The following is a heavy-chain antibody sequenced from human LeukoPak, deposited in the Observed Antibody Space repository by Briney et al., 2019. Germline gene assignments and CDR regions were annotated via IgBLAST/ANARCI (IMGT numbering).Heavy chain of an antibody. Sequence: AAVKLCCTASGYTFTSYGISWVRQPPGQGLEWMGWISVNSGNTKYAQRLQGRVTMTTETSTSTAYMELRSLESDDTAVYFCARDLGADYGGNSGYWGQGTLATVSS. CDR1: GYTFTSYG. CDR2: ISVNSGNT. CDR3: ARDLGADYGGNSGY. V-gene: IGHV1-18*01. D-gene: IGHD4-23*01. J-gene: IGHJ4*02.